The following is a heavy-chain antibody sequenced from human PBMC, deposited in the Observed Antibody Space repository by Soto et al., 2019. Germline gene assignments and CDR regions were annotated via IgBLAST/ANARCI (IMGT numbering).Heavy chain of an antibody. D-gene: IGHD3-10*01. CDR1: GFIFRSYA. V-gene: IGHV3-23*01. CDR2: ISGSDDST. J-gene: IGHJ4*02. CDR3: AKFRPGYYGSGSFY. Sequence: GGSLRLSCAASGFIFRSYAMTWVRQAPGKGLEWVSGISGSDDSTYYADSVKGRFTISRDKSKNTVYLQMNSLRAEDTAVYYCAKFRPGYYGSGSFYWGKGTLVTVSS.